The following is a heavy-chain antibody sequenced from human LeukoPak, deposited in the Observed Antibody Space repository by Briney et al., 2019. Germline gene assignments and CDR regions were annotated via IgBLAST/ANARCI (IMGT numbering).Heavy chain of an antibody. Sequence: PGRSLRLSCAASGFTFSTYNMHWVRQAPGKGLEWAALISYDGSKYYADAVKGRFSISRDNSKNTLYLQMNSLRAEDTAVYYCAKDLGYSNGHALGYWGQGTLVTVSS. CDR2: ISYDGSK. V-gene: IGHV3-30*18. CDR1: GFTFSTYN. CDR3: AKDLGYSNGHALGY. J-gene: IGHJ4*02. D-gene: IGHD5-18*01.